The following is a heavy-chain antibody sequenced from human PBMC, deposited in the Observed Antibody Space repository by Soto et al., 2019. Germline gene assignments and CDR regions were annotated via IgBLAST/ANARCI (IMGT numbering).Heavy chain of an antibody. V-gene: IGHV3-48*02. D-gene: IGHD4-17*01. CDR2: ISSSGSTI. CDR1: GFTFSDHS. Sequence: GGSLRLSCAASGFTFSDHSINWVRQAPGKGLELVSYISSSGSTIYYADSVKGRFTISRDNAKNSLYLQMISLRDEDTAVYYCARGSLTTVTSFDHWGQGTLVTVSS. CDR3: ARGSLTTVTSFDH. J-gene: IGHJ4*02.